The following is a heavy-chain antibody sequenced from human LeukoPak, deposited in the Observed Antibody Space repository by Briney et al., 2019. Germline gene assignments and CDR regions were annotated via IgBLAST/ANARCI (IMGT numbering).Heavy chain of an antibody. CDR3: ARLSRDGYNSGDY. V-gene: IGHV4-4*09. D-gene: IGHD5-24*01. CDR1: GGSISSYY. CDR2: IYTSGST. J-gene: IGHJ4*02. Sequence: SESLSLTCTVAGGSISSYYWSWIRQPPGKGLEWIGYIYTSGSTNYNPSLKSRVTISVDTSKNQFSLKLSSVTAADTAVYYCARLSRDGYNSGDYWGQGTLVTGSS.